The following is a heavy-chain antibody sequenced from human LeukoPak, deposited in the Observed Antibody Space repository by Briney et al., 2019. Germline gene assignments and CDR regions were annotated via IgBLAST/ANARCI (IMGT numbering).Heavy chain of an antibody. CDR1: GDSISSSSYY. Sequence: PSETLSLTCTVSGDSISSSSYYWGWIRQPPGKGLVWIGSIYYSGSTYYNPSLKSRVTISVDTSKNQFSLKLSSVTAADTAVYYCARQEWLVFDYWGQGTLVTVSS. CDR3: ARQEWLVFDY. CDR2: IYYSGST. D-gene: IGHD6-19*01. V-gene: IGHV4-39*01. J-gene: IGHJ4*02.